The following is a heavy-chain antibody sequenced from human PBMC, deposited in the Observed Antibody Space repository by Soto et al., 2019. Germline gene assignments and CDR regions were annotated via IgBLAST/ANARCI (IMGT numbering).Heavy chain of an antibody. J-gene: IGHJ4*02. CDR3: ARDWGRVPQYYYDSSGYYYFDY. V-gene: IGHV3-53*01. D-gene: IGHD3-22*01. Sequence: GGSLRLSCAASGFTVSSNYMSWVRQASGKGLEWVSVIYSGGSTYYADSVKGRFTISRDNSKNTLYLQMNSLRAEDTAVYYCARDWGRVPQYYYDSSGYYYFDYWGQGTLVTVSS. CDR1: GFTVSSNY. CDR2: IYSGGST.